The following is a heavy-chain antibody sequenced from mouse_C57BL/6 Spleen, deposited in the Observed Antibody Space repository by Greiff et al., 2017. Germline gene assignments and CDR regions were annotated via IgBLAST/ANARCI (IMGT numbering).Heavy chain of an antibody. CDR2: ITPNNGGT. D-gene: IGHD1-1*01. J-gene: IGHJ2*01. CDR1: GYTFTDYN. Sequence: EVQLQQSGPELVKPGASVKIPCKASGYTFTDYNMDWVKQSHGTSLEWIGDITPNNGGTIYNQKFKGKATLTVDKSSSPAYMELRSLTTEDAAVYDGARGMGITTVEFDDWGQGTTLTVSS. V-gene: IGHV1-18*01. CDR3: ARGMGITTVEFDD.